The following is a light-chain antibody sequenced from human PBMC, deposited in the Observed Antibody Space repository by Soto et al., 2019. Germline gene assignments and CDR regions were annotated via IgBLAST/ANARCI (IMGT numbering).Light chain of an antibody. J-gene: IGLJ2*01. CDR2: EGS. Sequence: QSALTQPASVSGSPGQSITISCTGTSSDVGSYNLVSWYQQHPGKAPKLMIYEGSKRPSGVSNRFSGSKSGNTASPTISGLQAEDEADYYCCSYAGSSRGVFGGGTKLTVL. CDR1: SSDVGSYNL. CDR3: CSYAGSSRGV. V-gene: IGLV2-23*01.